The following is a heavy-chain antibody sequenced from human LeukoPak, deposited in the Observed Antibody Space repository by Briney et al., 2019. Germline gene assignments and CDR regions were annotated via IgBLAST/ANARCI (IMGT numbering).Heavy chain of an antibody. D-gene: IGHD3-3*01. V-gene: IGHV1-3*01. CDR1: GYTFTSYA. CDR3: ARGKYYDFWSGYWRSEYYYGMDV. CDR2: INAGNGNT. J-gene: IGHJ6*02. Sequence: ASVKVSCTASGYTFTSYAMHWVRQAPGQRLEWMGWINAGNGNTKYSQKFQGRVTITRDTSASTAYMELSSLRSEDTAVYYCARGKYYDFWSGYWRSEYYYGMDVWGQGTTVTVSS.